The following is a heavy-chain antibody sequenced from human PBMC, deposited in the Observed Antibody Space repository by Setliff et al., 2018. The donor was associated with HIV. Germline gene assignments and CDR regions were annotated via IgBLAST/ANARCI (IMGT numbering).Heavy chain of an antibody. V-gene: IGHV4-34*01. CDR2: INHSGST. J-gene: IGHJ6*03. CDR1: GGSFSGYY. CDR3: ARAPTGYSSIWYRNGLTYYNYMDV. D-gene: IGHD6-13*01. Sequence: ETLSLTCAVYGGSFSGYYWTWIRQPPGKGLEWIGEINHSGSTNYNPSLKSRVTTSVDTSKNQFSFKLSSVTAADTAVFYCARAPTGYSSIWYRNGLTYYNYMDVWGKGTKVTVSS.